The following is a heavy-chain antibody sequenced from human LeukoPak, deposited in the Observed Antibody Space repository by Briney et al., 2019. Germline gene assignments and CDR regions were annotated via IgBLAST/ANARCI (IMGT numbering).Heavy chain of an antibody. CDR2: IDSNSNFM. D-gene: IGHD2-15*01. CDR3: ARDLLGYNYHYMDV. CDR1: GFTFGLYS. V-gene: IGHV3-21*01. J-gene: IGHJ6*03. Sequence: GGSLRLSCAASGFTFGLYSMTWVRQAPGKGLEWVSLIDSNSNFMNYADAVKGRFTISRDNAKKSMYLQMNSLRAEDTAVYYCARDLLGYNYHYMDVWGKGTTVTVSS.